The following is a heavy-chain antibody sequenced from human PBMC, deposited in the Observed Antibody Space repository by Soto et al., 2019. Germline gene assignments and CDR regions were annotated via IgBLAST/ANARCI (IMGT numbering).Heavy chain of an antibody. D-gene: IGHD1-26*01. CDR2: IYHSGTT. CDR1: GGSVSSETHF. CDR3: AREDMSGTYYFDS. Sequence: PSETLSLTCAVSGGSVSSETHFWSWIRQPPGKGLEWTGYIYHSGTTNSNPSLKGRLTISVDKSTNHFSLSLASVTAADTAIYYCAREDMSGTYYFDSWGQGIRVTVSS. J-gene: IGHJ4*02. V-gene: IGHV4-61*03.